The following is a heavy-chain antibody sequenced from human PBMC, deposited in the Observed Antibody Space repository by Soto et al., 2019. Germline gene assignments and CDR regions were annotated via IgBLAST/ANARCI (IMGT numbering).Heavy chain of an antibody. CDR2: IYPGDSDT. CDR3: ARGGPYSSSRGWFDP. CDR1: GYSFTSYW. J-gene: IGHJ5*02. D-gene: IGHD6-13*01. Sequence: PGESLKISCKGSGYSFTSYWIGWVRQMPGKGLEWMGIIYPGDSDTRYSPSFQGQVTISADKSISTAYLQWSRLKASDTAMYYCARGGPYSSSRGWFDPWGQGTLVTVSS. V-gene: IGHV5-51*01.